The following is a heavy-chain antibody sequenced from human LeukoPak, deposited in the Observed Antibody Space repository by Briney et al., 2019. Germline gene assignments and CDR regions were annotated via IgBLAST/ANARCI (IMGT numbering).Heavy chain of an antibody. CDR1: GVSISSSNSY. D-gene: IGHD3/OR15-3a*01. Sequence: SETLSLTCTVAGVSISSSNSYWGWIRQPPGKGLEWIGSIYYSGNTYYNPSLKSQVSVSIDTSKNQFSLRLTSVTAADTAVYYCARQTGSGLFILPGGQGTLVTVSS. CDR2: IYYSGNT. J-gene: IGHJ4*02. V-gene: IGHV4-39*01. CDR3: ARQTGSGLFILP.